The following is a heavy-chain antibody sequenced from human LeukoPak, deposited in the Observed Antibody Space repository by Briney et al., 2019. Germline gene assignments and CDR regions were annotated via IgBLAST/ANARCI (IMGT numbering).Heavy chain of an antibody. J-gene: IGHJ3*02. V-gene: IGHV3-21*01. CDR3: ARDIWYRSSYGAAFDI. Sequence: GVSLRLSCAASGFSFSNYTMNWVRQAPGKGLEWVSSFSSSSSYIYYADPVKGRFAISRDNAKNSLYLQMNSLRAEDTAVYYCARDIWYRSSYGAAFDIWGQGTMVTVSS. D-gene: IGHD6-13*01. CDR2: FSSSSSYI. CDR1: GFSFSNYT.